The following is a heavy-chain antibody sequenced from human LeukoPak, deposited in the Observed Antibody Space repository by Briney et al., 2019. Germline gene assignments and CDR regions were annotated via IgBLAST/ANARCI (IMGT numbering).Heavy chain of an antibody. Sequence: SGTLSLTCTVSGGSISSGDYYWSWIRQHPGKGLEWIGYIYYSGSTYYNPSLKSRVTISVDTSKNQFSLKLRSVTAADTAVYYCARGYQLPYNWFDPWGQGTLVTVSS. CDR3: ARGYQLPYNWFDP. J-gene: IGHJ5*02. V-gene: IGHV4-31*03. CDR2: IYYSGST. D-gene: IGHD2-2*01. CDR1: GGSISSGDYY.